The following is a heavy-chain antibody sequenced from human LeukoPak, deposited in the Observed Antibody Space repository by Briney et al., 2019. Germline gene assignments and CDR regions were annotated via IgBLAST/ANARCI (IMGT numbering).Heavy chain of an antibody. V-gene: IGHV1-69*13. Sequence: AVKVSCKASGGTLSSYAISWVRQAPGQGLEWMGGIIPIFGTANYAQKFQGRVTITADESTSTAYMELSSLRSEDTAVYYCARCRDFYGSGRNYYYMDVWGKGTRVTVSS. D-gene: IGHD3-10*01. CDR3: ARCRDFYGSGRNYYYMDV. J-gene: IGHJ6*03. CDR1: GGTLSSYA. CDR2: IIPIFGTA.